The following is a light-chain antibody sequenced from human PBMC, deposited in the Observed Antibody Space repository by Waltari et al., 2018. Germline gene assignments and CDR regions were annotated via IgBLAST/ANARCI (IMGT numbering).Light chain of an antibody. CDR1: SSNIGAGYD. CDR2: GDS. CDR3: QSYDSSLSAVV. Sequence: QSVLTQPPSVSGAPGQRVTISCTGSSSNIGAGYDVHWYQQLPGTAPKLPICGDSQRPSGVPDRVSGSKSGTAASLAITGLQAEDEADYYCQSYDSSLSAVVFGGGTKLTVL. J-gene: IGLJ2*01. V-gene: IGLV1-40*01.